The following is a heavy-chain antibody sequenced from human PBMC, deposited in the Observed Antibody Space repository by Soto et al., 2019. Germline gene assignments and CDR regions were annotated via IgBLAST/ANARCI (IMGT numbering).Heavy chain of an antibody. CDR3: AKDVIEWLPWDIAFDI. V-gene: IGHV3-23*01. J-gene: IGHJ3*02. D-gene: IGHD3-3*01. CDR2: ISGSGGST. CDR1: GFTFSSYA. Sequence: GGSLRLSCAASGFTFSSYAMSWVRQAPGKGLEWVSAISGSGGSTYYADSVKGRFTISRDNSKNTLYLQMNSLRAEDTAVYYCAKDVIEWLPWDIAFDIWGQGTMVTVSS.